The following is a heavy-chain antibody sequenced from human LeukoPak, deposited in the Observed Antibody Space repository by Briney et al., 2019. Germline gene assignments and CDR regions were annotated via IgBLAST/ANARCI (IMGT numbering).Heavy chain of an antibody. V-gene: IGHV4-39*01. Sequence: SETLSLTCTVSGGSISSSSYYWGWIRQPPGKGLEWIGSIYYSGSTYHNPSLKSRVTISVDTSKNQFSLKLSSVTAADTAVYYCARTPSGYLANWFDPWGQGTLVTVSS. D-gene: IGHD3-22*01. J-gene: IGHJ5*02. CDR1: GGSISSSSYY. CDR2: IYYSGST. CDR3: ARTPSGYLANWFDP.